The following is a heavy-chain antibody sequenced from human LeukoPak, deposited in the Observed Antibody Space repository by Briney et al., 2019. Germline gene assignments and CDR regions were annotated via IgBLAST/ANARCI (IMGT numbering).Heavy chain of an antibody. CDR2: SDTDGSST. J-gene: IGHJ4*02. CDR3: ARRGGGSGTYDYRVPYYSDY. Sequence: PGGSLRLSCAASGFTFSSYWMHWVRQAPGKGLVWVSRSDTDGSSTSYADSVKGRFTISRDNAKNTLYLQMNSLRAEDTAVYYCARRGGGSGTYDYRVPYYSDYWGQGTVVTVSS. V-gene: IGHV3-74*01. D-gene: IGHD3-10*01. CDR1: GFTFSSYW.